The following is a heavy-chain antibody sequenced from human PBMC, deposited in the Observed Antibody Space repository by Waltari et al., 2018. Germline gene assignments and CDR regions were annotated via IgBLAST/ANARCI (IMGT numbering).Heavy chain of an antibody. V-gene: IGHV1-24*01. CDR1: GYSLSELS. D-gene: IGHD3-10*01. J-gene: IGHJ6*02. CDR2: LDPEDEET. Sequence: QVQLVQSGAEVRKPGASVKVSCKVSGYSLSELSMHWVRQAPGKGLEWVGGLDPEDEETVYAQKFQGRVTMTEDTSTDTAYMELSSLRSDDTAVYYCTTDIMLRVFSNVWGQGTTVTMSS. CDR3: TTDIMLRVFSNV.